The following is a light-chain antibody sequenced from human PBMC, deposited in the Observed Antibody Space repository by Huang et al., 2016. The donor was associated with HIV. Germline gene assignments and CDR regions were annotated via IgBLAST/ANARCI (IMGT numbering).Light chain of an antibody. CDR3: QQYGSSPNT. CDR2: DAS. J-gene: IGKJ4*01. Sequence: EVVLTQSPATLSLSPGERATLSCGASQSVGNDYLAWYQQKPGLAPRLLIYDASRRATGIPDRFSGSGSGTDFTLTISRMEHEDFGVYYCQQYGSSPNTFGGGTKVEIK. CDR1: QSVGNDY. V-gene: IGKV3D-20*01.